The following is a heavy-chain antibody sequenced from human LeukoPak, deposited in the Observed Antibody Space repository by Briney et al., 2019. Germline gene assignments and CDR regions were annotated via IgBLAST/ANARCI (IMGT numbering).Heavy chain of an antibody. D-gene: IGHD3-10*01. CDR1: GGSISSSSYL. Sequence: PSETLSLTCTVSGGSISSSSYLWGWIRQSPGKGLEWIGSSYYSGSTYHNPSLKSRVTISVDTSKNQFSMKLSSVTAADTAVYYCARDTGTYYYGSGTHDAFDIWGRGTMVTVSS. CDR3: ARDTGTYYYGSGTHDAFDI. CDR2: SYYSGST. J-gene: IGHJ3*02. V-gene: IGHV4-39*01.